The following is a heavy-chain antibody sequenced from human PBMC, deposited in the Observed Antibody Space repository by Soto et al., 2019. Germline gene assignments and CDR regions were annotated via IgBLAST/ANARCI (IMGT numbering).Heavy chain of an antibody. V-gene: IGHV3-30*18. J-gene: IGHJ4*02. CDR2: ISYDGSNK. D-gene: IGHD4-17*01. CDR3: AKDHLMKDYGGYDYYFDY. CDR1: GFTFSSYV. Sequence: GGSLRLSCAASGFTFSSYVMHWVRQAPGKGLEWVAVISYDGSNKYYADSVKGRFTISRDNSKNTLYLQMNSLRAEDTAVYYCAKDHLMKDYGGYDYYFDYWGQGTLVTVSS.